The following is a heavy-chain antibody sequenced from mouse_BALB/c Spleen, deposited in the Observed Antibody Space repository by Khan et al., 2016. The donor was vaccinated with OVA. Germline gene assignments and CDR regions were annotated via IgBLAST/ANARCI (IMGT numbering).Heavy chain of an antibody. CDR2: MWGDGST. V-gene: IGHV2-3*01. J-gene: IGHJ4*01. Sequence: QVQLKESGPGLVAPSQSLSITCTVSGFSLTNYGVNWVRQPPGKGLEWLGVMWGDGSTNFHSALKSRLIISKDNSQSQVFLELNSLQTDDTATYYCAKFTPDYYSMDYWGQGTLVTVSA. CDR1: GFSLTNYG. CDR3: AKFTPDYYSMDY. D-gene: IGHD1-1*01.